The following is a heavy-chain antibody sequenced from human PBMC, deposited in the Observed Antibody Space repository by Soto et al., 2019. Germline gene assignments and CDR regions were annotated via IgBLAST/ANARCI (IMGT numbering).Heavy chain of an antibody. CDR2: ISGSGGST. Sequence: PGGSLRLSCAASGFTFSSYAMSWVRQAPGKGLEWVSAISGSGGSTYYADSVKGRFTISRDSAKNTLYLQMNSLKAEDTAVYYGATVPSLMIFGVVPLPYYFGYWGKGTLVT. J-gene: IGHJ4*02. CDR1: GFTFSSYA. D-gene: IGHD3-3*01. CDR3: ATVPSLMIFGVVPLPYYFGY. V-gene: IGHV3-23*01.